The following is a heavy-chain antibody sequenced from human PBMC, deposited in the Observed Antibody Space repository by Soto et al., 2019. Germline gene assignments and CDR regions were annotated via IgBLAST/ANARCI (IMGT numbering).Heavy chain of an antibody. CDR3: ARHGLEGTYHYYMDV. CDR2: ISYNGNT. D-gene: IGHD3-3*01. CDR1: GGSISSYY. Sequence: SETLSLTCIVSGGSISSYYWSWIRQPPGKGLEWIGYISYNGNTNYNPSLKSRVTISVDTPKNQFSLKLDSVTAADTALYYCARHGLEGTYHYYMDVWGKGTTVTVSS. J-gene: IGHJ6*03. V-gene: IGHV4-59*08.